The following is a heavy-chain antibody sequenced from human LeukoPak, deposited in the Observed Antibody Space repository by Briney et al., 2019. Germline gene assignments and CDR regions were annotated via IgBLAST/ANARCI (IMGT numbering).Heavy chain of an antibody. CDR3: ARGQGGFDP. Sequence: SETLSLTCAVYGGSFSGYYWSWIRQPPGKGLEWIGEINHSGSTNYNPSLKSRVTISVDTSKNQFSLKLSSVTAADTAVYYCARGQGGFDPWGQGTRVTVSS. D-gene: IGHD3-16*01. J-gene: IGHJ5*02. CDR1: GGSFSGYY. V-gene: IGHV4-34*01. CDR2: INHSGST.